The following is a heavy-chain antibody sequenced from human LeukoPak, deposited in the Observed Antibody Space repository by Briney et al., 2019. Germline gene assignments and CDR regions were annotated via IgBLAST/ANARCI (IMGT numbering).Heavy chain of an antibody. D-gene: IGHD3-10*01. CDR3: GADYYGSGSSLDY. Sequence: GGSLRLSCAASGFTFSSYSMNWVRQAPGKGLEWVSSISSSSSYIYYADSLKGRFTISRDNAKNSLYLQMNSLRAEDTAVYYCGADYYGSGSSLDYWGQGTLVTVSS. CDR1: GFTFSSYS. J-gene: IGHJ4*02. V-gene: IGHV3-21*01. CDR2: ISSSSSYI.